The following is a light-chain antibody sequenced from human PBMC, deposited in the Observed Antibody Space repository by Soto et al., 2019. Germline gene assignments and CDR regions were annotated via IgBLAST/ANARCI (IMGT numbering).Light chain of an antibody. J-gene: IGLJ2*01. CDR2: ADN. CDR1: SSNIGAGYD. Sequence: QAVVTQTPSVSGAPGQKITMSCTGSSSNIGAGYDVHWYQQVPGAAPRLLIYADNNRPSGVPDRFSASKSGTSASQAITGLQGEDEANYYCQSYDTSLSGVIFGAGTKLTVL. CDR3: QSYDTSLSGVI. V-gene: IGLV1-40*01.